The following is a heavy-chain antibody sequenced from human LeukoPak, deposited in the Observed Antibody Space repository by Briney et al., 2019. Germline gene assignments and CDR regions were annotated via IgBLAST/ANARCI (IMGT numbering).Heavy chain of an antibody. CDR1: GFTLSCCG. D-gene: IGHD3-22*01. Sequence: GGSLRLSCAASGFTLSCCGMHWVRQAPGKGLEWVAVISYDGSNKYYADSVKGRFTISRDNSKNTLYLQMNSLRAEDTAVYYCARAAYYYDSSGYYGSLDYYYMDVWGKGTTVTVSS. CDR2: ISYDGSNK. CDR3: ARAAYYYDSSGYYGSLDYYYMDV. V-gene: IGHV3-30*19. J-gene: IGHJ6*03.